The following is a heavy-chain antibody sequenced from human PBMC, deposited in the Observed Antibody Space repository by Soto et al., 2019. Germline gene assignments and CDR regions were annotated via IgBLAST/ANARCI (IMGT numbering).Heavy chain of an antibody. Sequence: GESLKISCTGSGSSFTSYWIGWVRQMPGKGLELMGIIYPGDSDTRYSPSFQGQVTISADKSISTAYLQWSSLKASDTAMYYCARTAAAGKYYYGMDVWGQGTTVNVS. CDR3: ARTAAAGKYYYGMDV. D-gene: IGHD6-13*01. V-gene: IGHV5-51*01. CDR1: GSSFTSYW. CDR2: IYPGDSDT. J-gene: IGHJ6*02.